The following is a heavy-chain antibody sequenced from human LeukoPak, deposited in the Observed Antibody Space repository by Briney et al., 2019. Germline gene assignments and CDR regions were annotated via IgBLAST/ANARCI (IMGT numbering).Heavy chain of an antibody. D-gene: IGHD5-24*01. V-gene: IGHV1-46*01. CDR2: INPSGGST. J-gene: IGHJ5*02. Sequence: ASVKVSCKASGYTFTSYYMHWVRQAPGQGLEWMGIINPSGGSTSYAQKFQGRVTMTRDMSTSTVYMELSSLRSEDTAVYYCARVVRDGTRRFDPWGQGTLVTVSS. CDR1: GYTFTSYY. CDR3: ARVVRDGTRRFDP.